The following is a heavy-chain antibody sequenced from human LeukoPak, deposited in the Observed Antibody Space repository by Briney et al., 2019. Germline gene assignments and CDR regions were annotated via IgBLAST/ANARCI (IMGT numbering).Heavy chain of an antibody. J-gene: IGHJ4*02. Sequence: GGSLRLSCAAPGFTFSSAWMTWVRQAPGKGLEWVATIKDDGSDKYYVDSVKGRFTISRDNAKKSLWLQVNSLRVEDTAMYYCADLGSRDWGQGTLVTVSS. CDR3: ADLGSRD. CDR2: IKDDGSDK. D-gene: IGHD3-16*01. V-gene: IGHV3-7*01. CDR1: GFTFSSAW.